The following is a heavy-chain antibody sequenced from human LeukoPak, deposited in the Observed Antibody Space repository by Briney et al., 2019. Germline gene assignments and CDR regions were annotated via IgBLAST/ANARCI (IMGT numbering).Heavy chain of an antibody. J-gene: IGHJ5*02. Sequence: GGSLRLSCAASGFNLSSYAMSWVRQAPGKGLEWVSAISGSGGSTYYADSVKGRFTISRDNSKNTLYLQMNSLRAEDTAVYYCAKAPYGDYAWWFDPWGQGTLVTVSS. D-gene: IGHD4-17*01. CDR2: ISGSGGST. CDR1: GFNLSSYA. CDR3: AKAPYGDYAWWFDP. V-gene: IGHV3-23*01.